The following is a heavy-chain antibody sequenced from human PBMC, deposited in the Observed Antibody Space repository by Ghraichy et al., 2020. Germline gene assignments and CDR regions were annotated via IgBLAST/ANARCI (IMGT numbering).Heavy chain of an antibody. Sequence: GGSLRLSCAASGFTFSTYSMNWVRQAPGKGLEWVSYISSSISTIYYADSVKGRFTISRDSAKNSLYLQMNSLRDEDTAVYYCAREGYSITWFREDAFDIWGQGTMVTVSS. J-gene: IGHJ3*02. V-gene: IGHV3-48*02. CDR1: GFTFSTYS. D-gene: IGHD6-13*01. CDR2: ISSSISTI. CDR3: AREGYSITWFREDAFDI.